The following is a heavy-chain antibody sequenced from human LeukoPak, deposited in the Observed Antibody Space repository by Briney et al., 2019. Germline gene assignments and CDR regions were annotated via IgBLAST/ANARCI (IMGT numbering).Heavy chain of an antibody. CDR3: ARGLSNYGDYGIY. D-gene: IGHD4-17*01. V-gene: IGHV3-11*06. CDR1: GFTFSDYY. J-gene: IGHJ4*02. CDR2: ISSSSSYI. Sequence: GGSLRLSCAASGFTFSDYYMSWIRQAPGKGLEWVSSISSSSSYIYYADSVKGRFTISRDNAKNSLYLQMNSLRAEDTAVYYCARGLSNYGDYGIYWGQGTLVTVSS.